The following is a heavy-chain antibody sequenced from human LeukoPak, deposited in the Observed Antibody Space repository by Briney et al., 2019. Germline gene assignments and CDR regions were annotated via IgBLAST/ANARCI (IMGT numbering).Heavy chain of an antibody. Sequence: PGRSLRLSCVTSTFTCNNHGMHWVRQAPGKGLEWVAVIAADGGVKHYTYSVKGRFVLTRDDSKNTVYLEMNNVKVEDTAVYYCAREATWGQWYFDHWGQGAPVIVSS. CDR3: AREATWGQWYFDH. J-gene: IGHJ4*02. V-gene: IGHV3-30*03. CDR1: TFTCNNHG. CDR2: IAADGGVK. D-gene: IGHD6-19*01.